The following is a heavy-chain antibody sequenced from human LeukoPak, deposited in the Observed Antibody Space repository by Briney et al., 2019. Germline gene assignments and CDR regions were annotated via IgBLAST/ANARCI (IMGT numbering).Heavy chain of an antibody. Sequence: GGSLRLSCAASGFTFSSYGMHWVRQAPGKGLEWVAVIWYDGSNKYYADSVKGRFTISRDNSKNTLYLQMNSLRAEDTAVYYCAIYNTYYDFWSGSNYYYYGMDVWGQGTTVTVSS. CDR3: AIYNTYYDFWSGSNYYYYGMDV. CDR1: GFTFSSYG. D-gene: IGHD3-3*01. V-gene: IGHV3-33*01. CDR2: IWYDGSNK. J-gene: IGHJ6*02.